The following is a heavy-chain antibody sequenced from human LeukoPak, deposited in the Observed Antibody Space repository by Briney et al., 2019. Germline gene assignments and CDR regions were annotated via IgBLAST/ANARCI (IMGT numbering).Heavy chain of an antibody. J-gene: IGHJ4*02. CDR3: ARGREYDFWSGPDY. CDR2: ISYDGSNK. V-gene: IGHV3-30-3*01. CDR1: GFTFSSDA. Sequence: PGGSLRLSGAASGFTFSSDAMHWVRQAPGKGLEWVAVISYDGSNKYYADSVKGRFTISRDNSKNTLYLQMNSLRAEDTAVYYCARGREYDFWSGPDYWGQGTLVTVSS. D-gene: IGHD3-3*01.